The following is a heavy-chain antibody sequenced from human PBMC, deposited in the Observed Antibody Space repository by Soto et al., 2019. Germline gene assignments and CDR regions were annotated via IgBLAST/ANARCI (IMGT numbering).Heavy chain of an antibody. J-gene: IGHJ4*02. Sequence: SETLSLTCTVSGGSISSSSYYWGWIRQPPGKGLEWIGSIYYSGSTYYNPSLKSRVTISVDTSKNQFSLKLSSVTAADTAVYYCARYRVGATPTFDYWGQGTLVTVSS. D-gene: IGHD1-26*01. CDR2: IYYSGST. V-gene: IGHV4-39*01. CDR3: ARYRVGATPTFDY. CDR1: GGSISSSSYY.